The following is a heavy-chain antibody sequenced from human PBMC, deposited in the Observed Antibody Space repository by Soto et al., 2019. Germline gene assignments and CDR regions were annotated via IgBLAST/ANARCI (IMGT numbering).Heavy chain of an antibody. CDR1: GGSISTGGYY. Sequence: QVQLQESGPGLVKPSQTLSLTCTVSGGSISTGGYYWSWIRQHPGRGLEWIGYIYHSGMTFSNPSLQSRVAISIDTSKNNFSLKLSSVTAADTAVYYCATVRWELHDAVDSWGQGTMVSVSS. CDR2: IYHSGMT. D-gene: IGHD1-26*01. V-gene: IGHV4-31*03. J-gene: IGHJ3*02. CDR3: ATVRWELHDAVDS.